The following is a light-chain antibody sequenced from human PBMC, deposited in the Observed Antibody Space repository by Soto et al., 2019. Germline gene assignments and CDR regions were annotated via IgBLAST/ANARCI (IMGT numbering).Light chain of an antibody. V-gene: IGKV3-15*01. CDR2: GAS. J-gene: IGKJ1*01. CDR3: QEYDNWPLWT. Sequence: EIVLTQSPATLPVSPGERATLSCRASQSVRSNLAWYQQKPGQAPRLLIYGASTRATGVPDRFSGSGSGTEFTLTINRLQSEDFALYYCQEYDNWPLWTFGQGTKVDIK. CDR1: QSVRSN.